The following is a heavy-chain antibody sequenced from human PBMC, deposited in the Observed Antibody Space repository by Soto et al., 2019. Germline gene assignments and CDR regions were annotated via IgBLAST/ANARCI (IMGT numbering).Heavy chain of an antibody. Sequence: QVQLQESGPGLVKPSETLSLTCTVSGCSISNHYWRWIRQPPGKGLEWIGYIYYNGNTNYNPSLKSRVTMSVDTSKNQFSLKLSSVTAADTAVYYCARSNWYSEYWGQGTLVTVSS. D-gene: IGHD7-27*01. CDR1: GCSISNHY. CDR3: ARSNWYSEY. CDR2: IYYNGNT. V-gene: IGHV4-59*11. J-gene: IGHJ4*02.